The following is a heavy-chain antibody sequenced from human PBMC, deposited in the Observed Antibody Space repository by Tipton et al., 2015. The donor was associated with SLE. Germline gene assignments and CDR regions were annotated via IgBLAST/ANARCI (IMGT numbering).Heavy chain of an antibody. CDR1: GGSINSNY. D-gene: IGHD4-17*01. V-gene: IGHV4-59*12. Sequence: TLSLTCTVSGGSINSNYWSWIRQPPGEGLEWIGYIFFGGSTNYNPSLKSRVTISADTSNNQFSLKLSSVTAADTAVYYCATTGGYWGQGTLVTVSS. J-gene: IGHJ4*02. CDR3: ATTGGY. CDR2: IFFGGST.